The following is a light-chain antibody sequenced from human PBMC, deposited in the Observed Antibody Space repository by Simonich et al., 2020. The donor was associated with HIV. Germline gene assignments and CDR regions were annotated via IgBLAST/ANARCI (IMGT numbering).Light chain of an antibody. CDR3: QQSFSTPYT. CDR1: QDISNS. J-gene: IGKJ2*01. CDR2: AAS. V-gene: IGKV1-39*01. Sequence: DIQMTQSPSSLSASVGDRVTITCRASQDISNSFVWYQQKPGRAPKLLLYAASTLQSGVPSRFSGSGSGTDCTLTISSLQPEDFATYYCQQSFSTPYTFGQGTKLEIK.